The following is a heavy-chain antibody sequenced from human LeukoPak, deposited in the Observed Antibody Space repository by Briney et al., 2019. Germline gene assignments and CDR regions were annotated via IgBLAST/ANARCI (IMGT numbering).Heavy chain of an antibody. D-gene: IGHD3-3*01. CDR2: IYYSGST. CDR3: ARHPYYDFWSGAGSWFDP. CDR1: GGSISSYY. V-gene: IGHV4-59*08. J-gene: IGHJ5*02. Sequence: SETLSLTCTVSGGSISSYYWSWIRQPPGKGLEWIGYIYYSGSTNYNPSLKSRVTISVDTSKNQFSLKLSSVTAADTAVYYCARHPYYDFWSGAGSWFDPWGPGTLVTVSS.